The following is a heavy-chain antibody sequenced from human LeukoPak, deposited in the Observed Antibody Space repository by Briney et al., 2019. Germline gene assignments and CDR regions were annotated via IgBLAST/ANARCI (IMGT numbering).Heavy chain of an antibody. D-gene: IGHD6-13*01. CDR1: GGSFSGYY. J-gene: IGHJ4*02. CDR3: ARVQRGIAAAIDY. V-gene: IGHV4-34*01. Sequence: PSETLSLTCAVYGGSFSGYYWSWIRQPPEKGLEWIGEINHSGSTNYNPSLKSRVTISVDTSKNQFSLKLSSVTAADTAVYYCARVQRGIAAAIDYWGQGTLVTVSS. CDR2: INHSGST.